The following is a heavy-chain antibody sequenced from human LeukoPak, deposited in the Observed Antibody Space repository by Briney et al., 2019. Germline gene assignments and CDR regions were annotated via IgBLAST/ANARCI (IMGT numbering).Heavy chain of an antibody. J-gene: IGHJ4*02. CDR3: AKTPRGYCSGGSCYLL. CDR2: ISGSGGST. D-gene: IGHD2-15*01. CDR1: GLTGSHNY. V-gene: IGHV3-23*01. Sequence: GGSLRLSCAASGLTGSHNYVSWVRQAPGKGLEWVSAISGSGGSTYYADSVKGRFTISRDNSKNTLYLQMNSLRAEDTAVYYCAKTPRGYCSGGSCYLLWGQGTLVTVSS.